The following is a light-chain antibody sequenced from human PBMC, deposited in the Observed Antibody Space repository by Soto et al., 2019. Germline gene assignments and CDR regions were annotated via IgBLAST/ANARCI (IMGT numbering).Light chain of an antibody. Sequence: QSALTQPASVSGSPGQSITISCTGTSIDVGGYNYVSWYQQHPGKAPKLMIYGVTNRASGVSNRFSGSKSGNTASLTISGLQPEDEADYYCTSYIHRRTLVVFGGGTKLTVL. J-gene: IGLJ2*01. CDR3: TSYIHRRTLVV. V-gene: IGLV2-14*01. CDR1: SIDVGGYNY. CDR2: GVT.